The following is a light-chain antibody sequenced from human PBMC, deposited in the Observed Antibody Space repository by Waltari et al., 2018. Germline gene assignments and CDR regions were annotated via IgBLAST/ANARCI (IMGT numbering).Light chain of an antibody. Sequence: EIVLTQSTGTLSLSPRERATLSCRPSQSVSSRYLVWYPQKPGQAPRLLIYGASRRATGIPDRFSGSGSGTDFTLSITRLEPEDFAVYYCQQYGSSRYTFGQGTKLEIK. J-gene: IGKJ2*01. CDR3: QQYGSSRYT. V-gene: IGKV3-20*01. CDR1: QSVSSRY. CDR2: GAS.